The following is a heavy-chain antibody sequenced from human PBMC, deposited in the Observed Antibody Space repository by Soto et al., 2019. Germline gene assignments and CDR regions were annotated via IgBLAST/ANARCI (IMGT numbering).Heavy chain of an antibody. CDR2: IYPGDPDT. CDR3: ARHRRTGNHYYDHYGLDV. V-gene: IGHV5-51*01. J-gene: IGHJ6*02. Sequence: GESLKISCKGSGYSFASYWIGWVRQMPGEGLEWMGIIYPGDPDTRYSPSFQGQVTISADKSISTAYVQWSSLKASDTAMYYCARHRRTGNHYYDHYGLDVWGQGTTVTVSS. CDR1: GYSFASYW. D-gene: IGHD7-27*01.